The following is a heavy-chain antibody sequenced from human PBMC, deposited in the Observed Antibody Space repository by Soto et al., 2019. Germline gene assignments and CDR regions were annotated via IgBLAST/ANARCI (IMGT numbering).Heavy chain of an antibody. D-gene: IGHD2-2*01. J-gene: IGHJ4*02. CDR1: GFTFSAHV. CDR2: ISGSGDST. V-gene: IGHV3-23*01. Sequence: GGSLRLSCAASGFTFSAHVVSWVRQAPGKGLEWVSGISGSGDSTYYVDSVKGRFTISRDNSKKTVYLLMNTLRAEDTAVYYFASHSSRVLVVKFPFDSWGQGTLVTVSS. CDR3: ASHSSRVLVVKFPFDS.